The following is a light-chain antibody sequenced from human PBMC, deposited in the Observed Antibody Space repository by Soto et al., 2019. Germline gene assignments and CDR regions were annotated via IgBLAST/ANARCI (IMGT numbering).Light chain of an antibody. J-gene: IGKJ4*02. CDR1: QSISSK. V-gene: IGKV1-5*03. Sequence: EIQMTQSPATLSVSVGDSVTLTCRASQSISSKLAWYQQKPGKAPKLLIYSVSTIKSGIPDRFSGSGSGTDFTLTISSLQPEDLAVYYCQQYGSSPLTFGEGTKVDIK. CDR2: SVS. CDR3: QQYGSSPLT.